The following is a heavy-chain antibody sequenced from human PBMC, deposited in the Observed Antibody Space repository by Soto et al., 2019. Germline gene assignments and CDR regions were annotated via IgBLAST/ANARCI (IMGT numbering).Heavy chain of an antibody. CDR3: ARDPRQVQLWAGFDY. Sequence: GGSLRLSCAASGFTFSSYGMHWVRQAPGKGLEWVAVIWYDGSNKYYADSVKGRFTISRDNSKNTLYLQMNSLRAEETAVYYCARDPRQVQLWAGFDYWGQGTLVTVSS. D-gene: IGHD5-18*01. V-gene: IGHV3-33*01. CDR2: IWYDGSNK. J-gene: IGHJ4*02. CDR1: GFTFSSYG.